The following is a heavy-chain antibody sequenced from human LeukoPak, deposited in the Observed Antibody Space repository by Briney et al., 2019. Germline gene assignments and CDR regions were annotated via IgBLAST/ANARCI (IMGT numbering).Heavy chain of an antibody. CDR3: AKGRSIAARQEYYFDY. J-gene: IGHJ4*02. Sequence: PGRSLRLSCAASGFTFDDYAMHWVRQAPGKGLEWVSGISWNSGSIGYADSVKGRFTISRDNAKNSLYLQMNSLRAEDTALYYCAKGRSIAARQEYYFDYWGQGTLVTVSS. CDR2: ISWNSGSI. CDR1: GFTFDDYA. D-gene: IGHD6-6*01. V-gene: IGHV3-9*01.